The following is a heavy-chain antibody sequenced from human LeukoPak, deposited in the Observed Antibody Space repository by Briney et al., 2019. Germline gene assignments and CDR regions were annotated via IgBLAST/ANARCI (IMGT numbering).Heavy chain of an antibody. CDR3: AKGGYSSSCDY. D-gene: IGHD6-13*01. V-gene: IGHV3-30*04. Sequence: PGRSLRLSCAASGFTFSSYAMHWVRQAPGKGLEWVAVISYDGSNKYYADSVKGRFTISRDNSDNTLYLQMNSLRAEDTAVYYCAKGGYSSSCDYWGQGTLVTVSS. CDR2: ISYDGSNK. CDR1: GFTFSSYA. J-gene: IGHJ4*02.